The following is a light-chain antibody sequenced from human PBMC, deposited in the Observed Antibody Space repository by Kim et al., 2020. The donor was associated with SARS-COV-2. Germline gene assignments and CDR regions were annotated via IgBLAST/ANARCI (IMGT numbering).Light chain of an antibody. CDR3: QKYNSDPWT. J-gene: IGKJ1*01. Sequence: ASVGDRVTITRRASQAINNNVAWYQQRPGKVPSLLIFGASSLESGVSSRFSGTGSGTYFTLTITNLQPEDVATYYCQKYNSDPWTFGQGTKVDIK. CDR2: GAS. V-gene: IGKV1-27*01. CDR1: QAINNN.